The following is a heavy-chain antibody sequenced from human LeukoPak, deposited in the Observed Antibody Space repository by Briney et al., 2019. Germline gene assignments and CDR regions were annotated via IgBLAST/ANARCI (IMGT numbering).Heavy chain of an antibody. CDR3: ARTDETAPAEDFQH. V-gene: IGHV3-23*01. CDR1: GCTFSSYA. CDR2: ISASGGST. J-gene: IGHJ1*01. Sequence: GGSLRLACAASGCTFSSYAMSWVRQAPGKGLEWVSGISASGGSTYYADSVKGRFTISRDNSKNTLYLQMKSLRAEDTAVYYCARTDETAPAEDFQHWGQGTLVTVSS. D-gene: IGHD2-21*02.